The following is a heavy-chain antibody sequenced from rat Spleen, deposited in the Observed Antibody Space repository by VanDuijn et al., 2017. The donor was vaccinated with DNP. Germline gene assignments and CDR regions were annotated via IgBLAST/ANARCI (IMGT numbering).Heavy chain of an antibody. V-gene: IGHV2S12*01. Sequence: QVQLKESGPGLVQPSQTLSLTCTVSGFSLTSYGVSWVRQPPGKGLEWIAAISSGGSTYYNSALKSRLSISRDTSKSQVFLKMNSLQTEDTAIYFCTRDNSGYFDYWGQGVMVTVSS. CDR3: TRDNSGYFDY. CDR2: ISSGGST. J-gene: IGHJ2*01. D-gene: IGHD4-3*01. CDR1: GFSLTSYG.